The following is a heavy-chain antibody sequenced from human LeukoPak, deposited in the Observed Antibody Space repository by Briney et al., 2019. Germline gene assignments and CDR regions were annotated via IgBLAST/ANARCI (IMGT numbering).Heavy chain of an antibody. CDR3: ARESAGSLIDY. V-gene: IGHV3-48*01. Sequence: GGSLRLSCAASGFTFSSYSMNWVRQAPGKGLEWVSYISSSSGTLYYADSVKGRFTISRDNAKNSLYLQMNSLRVEDTAVYYCARESAGSLIDYWGQGTLVTVSS. CDR2: ISSSSGTL. CDR1: GFTFSSYS. D-gene: IGHD1-26*01. J-gene: IGHJ4*02.